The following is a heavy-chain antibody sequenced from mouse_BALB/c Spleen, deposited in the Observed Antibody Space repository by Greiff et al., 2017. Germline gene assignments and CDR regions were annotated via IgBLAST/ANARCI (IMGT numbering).Heavy chain of an antibody. CDR3: ARSDDGYYVRYAMDY. Sequence: EVQLQQSGPELMKPGASVKISCKASGYSFTSYYMHWVKQSHGKSLEWIGYIDPFNGGTSYNQKFKGKATLTVDKSSSTAYMQLSSLTSEDSAVYYCARSDDGYYVRYAMDYWGQGTSVTVSS. CDR1: GYSFTSYY. V-gene: IGHV1S135*01. CDR2: IDPFNGGT. D-gene: IGHD2-3*01. J-gene: IGHJ4*01.